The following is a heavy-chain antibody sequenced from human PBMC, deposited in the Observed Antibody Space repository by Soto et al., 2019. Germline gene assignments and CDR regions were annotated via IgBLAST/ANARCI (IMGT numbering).Heavy chain of an antibody. J-gene: IGHJ4*02. CDR1: GFTFSSYG. Sequence: QVQLVESGGGVVQPGRSLRLSCAASGFTFSSYGMHWVRQAPGKGLEWVAVISYDGSNKYYADSVKGRFTISRDNSKNTLYLQMNSLRAEDTAVYYCAKGDYDSSGDMDYFDYWGQGTLVTVSS. CDR3: AKGDYDSSGDMDYFDY. CDR2: ISYDGSNK. V-gene: IGHV3-30*18. D-gene: IGHD3-22*01.